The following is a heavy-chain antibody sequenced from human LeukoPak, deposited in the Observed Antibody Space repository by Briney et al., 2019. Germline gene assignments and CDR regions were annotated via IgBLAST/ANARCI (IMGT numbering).Heavy chain of an antibody. Sequence: SETLSLTCAVYGGSFSGYYWSWIRQPPGKGLEWIGEINHSGSTNYNPSLKSRVTISVDTSKNQFSLKLSSVTAADTAVYYCARLGDLVGAHDYWGQGTLVTVSS. CDR2: INHSGST. V-gene: IGHV4-34*01. J-gene: IGHJ4*02. CDR3: ARLGDLVGAHDY. CDR1: GGSFSGYY. D-gene: IGHD1-26*01.